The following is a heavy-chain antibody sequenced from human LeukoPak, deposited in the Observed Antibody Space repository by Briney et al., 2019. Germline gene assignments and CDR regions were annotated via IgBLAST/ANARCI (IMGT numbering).Heavy chain of an antibody. J-gene: IGHJ6*03. Sequence: PSETLSLTCTVSGGSISRSYWSWIRQPPGKGLEWIGYIYNSGSTNYNPSLKSRVTISVDTSKNQFSLKLTSVTAADTAVYYCARDVWGIGAADGVKNYHYCYMDVWSKGTTVTVSS. CDR3: ARDVWGIGAADGVKNYHYCYMDV. CDR1: GGSISRSY. CDR2: IYNSGST. D-gene: IGHD6-13*01. V-gene: IGHV4-59*01.